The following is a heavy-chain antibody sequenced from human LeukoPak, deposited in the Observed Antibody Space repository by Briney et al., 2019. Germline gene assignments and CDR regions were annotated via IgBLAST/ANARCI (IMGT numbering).Heavy chain of an antibody. V-gene: IGHV1-2*02. J-gene: IGHJ5*02. CDR1: GYTFTGYY. D-gene: IGHD3-10*01. CDR3: AGQYLGGWFDP. CDR2: INPNSGGT. Sequence: ASVKVSCKASGYTFTGYYMHWVRQATGQGIEWMGWINPNSGGTNYAQKFQGRVTMTRDTSISTAYMELSRLRSDDTAVYYCAGQYLGGWFDPWGQGTLVTVSS.